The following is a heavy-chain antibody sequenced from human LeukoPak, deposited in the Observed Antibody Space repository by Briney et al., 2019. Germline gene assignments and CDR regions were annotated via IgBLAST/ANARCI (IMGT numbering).Heavy chain of an antibody. J-gene: IGHJ4*02. Sequence: PGGSLRLSCVASGFTFSSYWMSWVRQAPGKGLEWVAFIRYDGSNKEYADSMNGRFTISRDNSKNTLYLQMNSLRAEDTALYYCAKDSVWSGYYMVGSEFDKWGQGTLVTVSS. D-gene: IGHD3-3*01. CDR1: GFTFSSYW. V-gene: IGHV3-30*02. CDR2: IRYDGSNK. CDR3: AKDSVWSGYYMVGSEFDK.